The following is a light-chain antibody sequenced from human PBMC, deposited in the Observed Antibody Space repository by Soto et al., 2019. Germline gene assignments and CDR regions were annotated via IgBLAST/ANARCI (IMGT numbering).Light chain of an antibody. Sequence: QSALTQPASVSGSPGQSITISCTGTSSDVGGYNYVSWYQQHPGKAPKLMIYDVSNRPSGVSSRFSGSKSGNTASLTISGLQAEDEADYYCSSYTSSSTLYVFGTGTKDTDL. CDR3: SSYTSSSTLYV. V-gene: IGLV2-14*01. J-gene: IGLJ1*01. CDR1: SSDVGGYNY. CDR2: DVS.